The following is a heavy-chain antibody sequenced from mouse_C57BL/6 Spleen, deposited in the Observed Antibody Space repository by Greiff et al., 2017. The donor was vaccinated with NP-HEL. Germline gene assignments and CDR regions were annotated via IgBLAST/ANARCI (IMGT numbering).Heavy chain of an antibody. Sequence: QVQLQQSGAELARPGASVKMSCKASGYTFTSYTMHWVKQRPGQGLEWIGYINPSSGYTKYNQKFKDKATLTADKSSSTAYMQLSSLTSEDSAVHYCARGGDGYLFAYWGQGTLVTVSA. J-gene: IGHJ3*01. CDR1: GYTFTSYT. V-gene: IGHV1-4*01. CDR2: INPSSGYT. D-gene: IGHD2-3*01. CDR3: ARGGDGYLFAY.